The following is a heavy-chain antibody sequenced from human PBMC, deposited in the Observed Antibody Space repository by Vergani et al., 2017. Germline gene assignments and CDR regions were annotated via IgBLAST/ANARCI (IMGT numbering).Heavy chain of an antibody. CDR2: IYRTGRT. D-gene: IGHD2-2*01. CDR1: GFSIDNGYY. J-gene: IGHJ5*02. V-gene: IGHV4-38-2*01. Sequence: QVQLQESGPGLVKPSETLSLTCAVSGFSIDNGYYWDWIRQPPGKGLEWIGSIYRTGRTHFNPSLKSRVTFSVDTSNNHFSLRLNSLTAADTAVYYCARGSFSVYCSSTSCYLWFDPWGQGTLVTVSS. CDR3: ARGSFSVYCSSTSCYLWFDP.